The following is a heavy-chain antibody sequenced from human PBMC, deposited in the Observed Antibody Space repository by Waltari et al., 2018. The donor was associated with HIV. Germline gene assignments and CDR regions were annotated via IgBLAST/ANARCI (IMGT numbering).Heavy chain of an antibody. D-gene: IGHD3-22*01. J-gene: IGHJ6*02. V-gene: IGHV4-61*02. CDR2: IYTSGSP. CDR3: AAYYYDSSGYGGYYYGMDV. Sequence: QVQLQESGPGLVKPSQTLSLTCTVSGGSISSGSYYWSWIRQPAGKGLEWIGRIYTSGSPNYNPPLKSRVTISVDTSKNQFSLKLSSVTAADTAVYYCAAYYYDSSGYGGYYYGMDVWGQGTTVTVSS. CDR1: GGSISSGSYY.